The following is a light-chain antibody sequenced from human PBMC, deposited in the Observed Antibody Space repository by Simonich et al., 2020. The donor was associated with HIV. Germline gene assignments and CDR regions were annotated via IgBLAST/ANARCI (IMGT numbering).Light chain of an antibody. J-gene: IGKJ1*01. CDR3: QQYYSPPPT. Sequence: DIVMTQSPDSLAVSLGERATINCKSSQSVLYSSNNQNYLAWYRQKPGQPPKLRIYWASTRESGVPDRFSGSGSGTDFTLTISSLQTEDVAVYYCQQYYSPPPTFGQGTKVEIK. V-gene: IGKV4-1*01. CDR1: QSVLYSSNNQNY. CDR2: WAS.